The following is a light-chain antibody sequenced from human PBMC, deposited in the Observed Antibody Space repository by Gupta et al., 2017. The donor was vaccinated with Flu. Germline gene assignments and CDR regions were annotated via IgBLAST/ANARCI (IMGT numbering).Light chain of an antibody. V-gene: IGLV1-44*01. CDR2: RNN. Sequence: QSVLTQPPSASGTPGQRVTISCSGSSSNVGSNTVNWYQQLPGTAPKRRSERNNQRPSGVPDRFAGYKAGTSAYPATRGLQAEDEADDDCEEWDDSLNGRVFGTGTKLTVL. J-gene: IGLJ1*01. CDR1: SSNVGSNT. CDR3: EEWDDSLNGRV.